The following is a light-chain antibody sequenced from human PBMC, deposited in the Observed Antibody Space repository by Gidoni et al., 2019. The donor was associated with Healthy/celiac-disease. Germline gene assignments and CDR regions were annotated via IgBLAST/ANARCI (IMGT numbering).Light chain of an antibody. V-gene: IGLV3-1*01. CDR2: QDS. J-gene: IGLJ1*01. CDR3: QAWDSSTGNV. CDR1: KLGDKY. Sequence: SYELTQPPSVSVSPGQTASITCPGDKLGDKYACWYQQKPGQSPVLVIYQDSKRPSGIPERFSGSNSGNTATLTISGTQAMDEADYYCQAWDSSTGNVFGTGTKVTVX.